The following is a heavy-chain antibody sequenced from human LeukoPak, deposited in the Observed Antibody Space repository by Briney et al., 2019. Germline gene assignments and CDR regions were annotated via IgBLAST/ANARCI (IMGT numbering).Heavy chain of an antibody. D-gene: IGHD3-3*01. CDR2: MNPNSGNT. J-gene: IGHJ6*03. Sequence: ASVKVSCKASGYTFTSYDINWARQATGQGLEWMGWMNPNSGNTGYAQKFQGRVTITRNTSISTAYMELSSLRSEDTAVYYCARVPAYYDFWSGYPEDYYYYYMDVWGKGTTVTVSS. CDR1: GYTFTSYD. CDR3: ARVPAYYDFWSGYPEDYYYYYMDV. V-gene: IGHV1-8*01.